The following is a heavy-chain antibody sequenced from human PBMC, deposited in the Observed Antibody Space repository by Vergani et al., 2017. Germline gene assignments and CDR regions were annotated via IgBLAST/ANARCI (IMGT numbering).Heavy chain of an antibody. D-gene: IGHD6-19*01. CDR3: AKDPLAVGYFDY. CDR1: GFTFSSYA. V-gene: IGHV3-23*01. J-gene: IGHJ4*02. CDR2: ISGSGGST. Sequence: EVQLLESGGGLVQPGGSLRLSCAASGFTFSSYAMSWVRQAPGKGLEWVSAISGSGGSTYYADSVKGRFTISRDNSKNTLYLQMNSLRAEDTAVYFCAKDPLAVGYFDYWGQGTLVTVSS.